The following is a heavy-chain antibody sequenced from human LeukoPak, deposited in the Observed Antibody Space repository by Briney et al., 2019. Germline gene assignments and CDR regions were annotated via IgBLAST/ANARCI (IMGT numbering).Heavy chain of an antibody. D-gene: IGHD1-26*01. CDR1: GFTFSSYG. J-gene: IGHJ3*02. V-gene: IGHV3-30*03. Sequence: GGSLRLSCAASGFTFSSYGMHWVRQAPGKGLEWVAVISYDGSNKYYADSVKGRFTISRDNSKNTLYLQMNSLRAEDTAVYYCARPNGSWQLGAFDIWGQGTMVTVSS. CDR2: ISYDGSNK. CDR3: ARPNGSWQLGAFDI.